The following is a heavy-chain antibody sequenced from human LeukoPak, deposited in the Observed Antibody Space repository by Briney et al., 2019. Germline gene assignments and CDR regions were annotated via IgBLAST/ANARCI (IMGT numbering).Heavy chain of an antibody. Sequence: SVKVSCKASGYTFTSYGISWVRQAPGQGLEWMGGIIPIFGTANYAQKFQGRVTITADESTSTAYMELSSLRSEDTAVYYCARGGNYYDSSGYYLFQHWGQGTLVTVSS. J-gene: IGHJ1*01. CDR3: ARGGNYYDSSGYYLFQH. CDR2: IIPIFGTA. V-gene: IGHV1-69*13. D-gene: IGHD3-22*01. CDR1: GYTFTSYG.